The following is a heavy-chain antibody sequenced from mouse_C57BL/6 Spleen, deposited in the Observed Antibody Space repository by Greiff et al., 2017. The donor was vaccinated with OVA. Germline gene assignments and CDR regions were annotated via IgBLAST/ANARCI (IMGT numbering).Heavy chain of an antibody. CDR3: ARRTWDGYFDV. CDR1: GFTFSDYG. CDR2: IRSGSSTI. Sequence: EVQRVESGGGLVKPGGSLKLSCAASGFTFSDYGMHWVRQAPEKGLEWVAYIRSGSSTIYYADTVKGRFTISRDNAKNTLFLQMTSLRSEDTAMYYCARRTWDGYFDVWGTGTTVTVSS. J-gene: IGHJ1*03. V-gene: IGHV5-17*01. D-gene: IGHD4-1*01.